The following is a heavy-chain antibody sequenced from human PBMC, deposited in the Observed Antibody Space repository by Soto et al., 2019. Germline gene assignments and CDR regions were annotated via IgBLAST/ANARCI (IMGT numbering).Heavy chain of an antibody. V-gene: IGHV3-23*01. Sequence: EVQLLESGGGLVQSGESLTLSCVASQFTFNIDDMTWVRQAPGKGLGWVSSMSGSGASIYYADSVKGRFTISRDKSKKTLYLQMNSLRAEDTAVYWCARDNWNGAYYGLDVWGQGTTVTVSS. CDR2: MSGSGASI. CDR3: ARDNWNGAYYGLDV. D-gene: IGHD1-20*01. CDR1: QFTFNIDD. J-gene: IGHJ6*02.